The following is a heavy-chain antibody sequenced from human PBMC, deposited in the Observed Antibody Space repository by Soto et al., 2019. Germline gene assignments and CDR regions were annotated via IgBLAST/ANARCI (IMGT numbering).Heavy chain of an antibody. Sequence: GGSLRLSCVASGFTFSTDSMNWVRQAPGKGLEWVAHISTSGATRYYADSVKGRFTISRDNAKTSLYLQMDSLRNEDTAVYYSARPIDYYDSSGYLTPDYWGQGTLVTVSS. V-gene: IGHV3-48*02. CDR2: ISTSGATR. D-gene: IGHD3-22*01. CDR1: GFTFSTDS. J-gene: IGHJ4*02. CDR3: ARPIDYYDSSGYLTPDY.